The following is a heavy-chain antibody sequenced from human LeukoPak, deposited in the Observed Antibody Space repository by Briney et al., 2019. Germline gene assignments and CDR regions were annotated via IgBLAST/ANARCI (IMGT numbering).Heavy chain of an antibody. D-gene: IGHD6-13*01. J-gene: IGHJ5*02. CDR3: AGLKIAAAGTLRSVNWFDP. V-gene: IGHV5-51*01. CDR1: GYSFTSYW. Sequence: GESLKISCKGSGYSFTSYWIGWVRQMPGKGLEWMGIIYPGDSDTRYSPSFQGQVTISADKSISTAYLQWSSLKASDTAMYYCAGLKIAAAGTLRSVNWFDPWGQGTLVTVSS. CDR2: IYPGDSDT.